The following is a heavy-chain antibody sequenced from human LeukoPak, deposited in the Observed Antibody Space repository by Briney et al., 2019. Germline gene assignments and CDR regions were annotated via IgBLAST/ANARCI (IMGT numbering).Heavy chain of an antibody. V-gene: IGHV4-61*09. Sequence: SETLSLTCTVSGGSITSGSYYWSWIRQPAGKGLEWIGHIYTSGSATYKPSLKSRVTISLDTSKNQFSLKLSSVTAADTAVYYCARGTTYGDDYWGQGTLVTVSS. J-gene: IGHJ4*02. CDR3: ARGTTYGDDY. D-gene: IGHD1-14*01. CDR2: IYTSGSA. CDR1: GGSITSGSYY.